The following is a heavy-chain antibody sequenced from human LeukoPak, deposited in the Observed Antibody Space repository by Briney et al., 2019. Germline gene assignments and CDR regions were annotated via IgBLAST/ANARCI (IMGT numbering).Heavy chain of an antibody. CDR2: ISYDGSNK. CDR1: GFTFSSYG. J-gene: IGHJ5*02. CDR3: ARGGRYSYGHNWFDP. Sequence: PGRSLRLSCAASGFTFSSYGMHWVRQAPGKGLEWVAVISYDGSNKYYADSVKGRFTISRDNSKNTLYLQMNSLRAEDTAVYYCARGGRYSYGHNWFDPWGQGTLVTVSS. D-gene: IGHD5-18*01. V-gene: IGHV3-30-3*01.